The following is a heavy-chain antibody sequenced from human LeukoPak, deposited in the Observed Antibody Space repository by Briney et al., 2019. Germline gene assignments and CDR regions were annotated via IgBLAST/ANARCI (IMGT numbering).Heavy chain of an antibody. CDR3: ARHVQDNGSDG. Sequence: PSETLSLTCSVSGDSISRSNYYWGWIRQPPGKGLEWIGSIHYTGITYFNPSLQSRVTISLDTSKNHFSLRLRSLTAADTAVYYCARHVQDNGSDGWGQGTLVTVSS. CDR2: IHYTGIT. CDR1: GDSISRSNYY. D-gene: IGHD5-12*01. V-gene: IGHV4-39*01. J-gene: IGHJ4*02.